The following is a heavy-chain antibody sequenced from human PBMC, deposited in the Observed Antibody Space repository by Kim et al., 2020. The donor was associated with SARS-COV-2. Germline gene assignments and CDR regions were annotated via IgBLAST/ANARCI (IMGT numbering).Heavy chain of an antibody. Sequence: GGSLRLSCATSGFTFSNYGMHWVRQAPGKGLEWVAVISYDGSIKSYTDSVKGRFTVSRDNFNNTLYMQMTSLRAEDTAVYYCARGWPQLVRAPFDYWGQGILVTVSS. CDR2: ISYDGSIK. D-gene: IGHD6-13*01. CDR3: ARGWPQLVRAPFDY. V-gene: IGHV3-33*05. CDR1: GFTFSNYG. J-gene: IGHJ4*02.